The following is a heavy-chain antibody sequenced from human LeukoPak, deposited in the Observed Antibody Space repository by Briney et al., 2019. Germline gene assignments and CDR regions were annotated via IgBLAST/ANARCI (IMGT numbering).Heavy chain of an antibody. J-gene: IGHJ4*02. Sequence: GGSLRLYCAASGFTFSTYAMNWVRQAPGKGLEWVSVIVGNGGGIHYADSVKGRFTISRDNSKNTLYLQMNSLRAEDTAVYYCAKDRIPDGKYSIDFWGQGTLVTVSS. CDR2: IVGNGGGI. CDR1: GFTFSTYA. D-gene: IGHD5-24*01. V-gene: IGHV3-23*01. CDR3: AKDRIPDGKYSIDF.